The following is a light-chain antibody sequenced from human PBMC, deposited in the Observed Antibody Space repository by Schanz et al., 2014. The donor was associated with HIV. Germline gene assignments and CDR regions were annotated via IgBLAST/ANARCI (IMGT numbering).Light chain of an antibody. Sequence: SYELTQPPSVSVAPGKTASITCGGNNLGSKSVHWYQQKPGQAPVLVIYYDSDRPSGIPERFSGSNSGQTATLTISRVEAGDEADYYCQVWESSTGMVFGGGTKLTVL. CDR2: YDS. CDR3: QVWESSTGMV. CDR1: NLGSKS. V-gene: IGLV3-21*01. J-gene: IGLJ2*01.